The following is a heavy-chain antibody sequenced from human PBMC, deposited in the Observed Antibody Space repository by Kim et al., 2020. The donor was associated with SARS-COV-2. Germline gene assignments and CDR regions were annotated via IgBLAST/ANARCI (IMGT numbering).Heavy chain of an antibody. D-gene: IGHD5-18*01. CDR3: ARTAMAPIYYFDY. Sequence: SETLSLTCTVSGGSVSSGSYYWSWIRQPPGKGLEWIGSIYYSGSTNYNPSLKSRVTISVDTSKNQFSLKLSSVTAADTAVYYCARTAMAPIYYFDYWGQGTLVTVSS. J-gene: IGHJ4*01. V-gene: IGHV4-61*01. CDR1: GGSVSSGSYY. CDR2: IYYSGST.